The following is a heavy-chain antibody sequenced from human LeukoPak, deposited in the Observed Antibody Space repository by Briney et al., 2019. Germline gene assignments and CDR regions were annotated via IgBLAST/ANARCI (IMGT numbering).Heavy chain of an antibody. CDR2: ISAYNGNT. V-gene: IGHV1-18*01. D-gene: IGHD6-13*01. J-gene: IGHJ5*02. Sequence: GESLKISCKGSGYTFTSYGISWVRQAPGQGLEWMGWISAYNGNTNYAQKLQGRVTMTTDTSTSTAYMELRSLRSDDTAVYYCARGPIAAAGTGLDWFDPWGQGTLVTVSS. CDR3: ARGPIAAAGTGLDWFDP. CDR1: GYTFTSYG.